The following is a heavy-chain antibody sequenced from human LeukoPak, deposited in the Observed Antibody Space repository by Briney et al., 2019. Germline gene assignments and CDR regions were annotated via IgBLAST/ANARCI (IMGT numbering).Heavy chain of an antibody. D-gene: IGHD5-18*01. Sequence: SETLSLTCTVSGGSISRNNDYWAWIRQPPGKGLEWIGSMQYSGSTHYNPSLKSRVTISVDTSKKQFPLKVSSVTAADTAVYYCARQAEYIYEPGWFDPWGQGTLVTVSS. V-gene: IGHV4-39*01. CDR3: ARQAEYIYEPGWFDP. CDR2: MQYSGST. CDR1: GGSISRNNDY. J-gene: IGHJ5*02.